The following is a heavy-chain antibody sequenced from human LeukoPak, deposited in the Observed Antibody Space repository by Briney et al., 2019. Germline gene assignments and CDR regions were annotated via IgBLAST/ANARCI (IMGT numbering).Heavy chain of an antibody. Sequence: SDTLSLTCAVYGGSFSGYYWSWIRQPPGKAREGIGEMNHSGSTNYSPYLTSQGPISVDTSKNQFSLRLSSVPTADTAVYYCAREGFSLPSNWFDPWGQGTLVAVSS. D-gene: IGHD3-3*01. CDR2: MNHSGST. CDR3: AREGFSLPSNWFDP. J-gene: IGHJ5*02. V-gene: IGHV4-34*01. CDR1: GGSFSGYY.